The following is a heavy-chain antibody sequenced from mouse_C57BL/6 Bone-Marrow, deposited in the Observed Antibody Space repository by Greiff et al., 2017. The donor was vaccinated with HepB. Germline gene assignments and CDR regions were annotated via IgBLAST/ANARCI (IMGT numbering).Heavy chain of an antibody. CDR2: SRNKANDYTT. CDR3: ARDETGTRAMDY. D-gene: IGHD4-1*01. CDR1: GFTFSDFY. V-gene: IGHV7-1*01. J-gene: IGHJ4*01. Sequence: EVKLMESGGGLVQSGRSLRLSCATSGFTFSDFYMEWVRQAPGKGLEWIAASRNKANDYTTEYSASVKGRFIVSRDTSQSILYLQMNALRAEDTAIYYCARDETGTRAMDYWGQGTSVTVSS.